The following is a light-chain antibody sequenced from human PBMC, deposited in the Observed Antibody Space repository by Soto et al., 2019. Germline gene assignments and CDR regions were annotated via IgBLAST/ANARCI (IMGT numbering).Light chain of an antibody. J-gene: IGLJ2*01. V-gene: IGLV1-44*01. CDR2: TNN. CDR3: AAWDDSLNGVV. Sequence: QSVLTQPSSASGTPGQRVTISCSGSRFNIGSNTVNWYQQVPGTAPKLLIYTNNQRPSGVPDRFAGSKFGTSASLAIRGLQSEDEADDYCAAWDDSLNGVVFGGGTQLTVL. CDR1: RFNIGSNT.